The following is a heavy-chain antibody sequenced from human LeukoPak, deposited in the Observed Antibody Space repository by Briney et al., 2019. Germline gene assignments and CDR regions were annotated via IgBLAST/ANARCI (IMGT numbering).Heavy chain of an antibody. CDR2: IYHSGST. V-gene: IGHV4-38-2*01. D-gene: IGHD6-6*01. CDR3: ARVEVEYSSSSRGGYFDY. Sequence: TSETLSLTCAVSGYSISIGHYWGWIRQPPGKGLEWIASIYHSGSTFYNPSLKSRVTISVDTSKNQFSLKLSSVTAADTAVYYCARVEVEYSSSSRGGYFDYWGQGTLVTVSS. CDR1: GYSISIGHY. J-gene: IGHJ4*02.